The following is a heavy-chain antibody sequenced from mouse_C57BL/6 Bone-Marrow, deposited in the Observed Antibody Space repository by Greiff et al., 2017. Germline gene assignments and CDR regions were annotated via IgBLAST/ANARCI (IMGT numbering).Heavy chain of an antibody. CDR1: GYTFTSYW. CDR3: ARGGALYYLDY. J-gene: IGHJ2*01. Sequence: QVQLQQPGAELVMPGASVKLSCKASGYTFTSYWMHWVKQRPGQGLEWIGEIDPSDSYTNYNQKFKGKSTLTADKSSSTAYMQLSSLTSEDSAVYYCARGGALYYLDYWGQGTTLTVSS. CDR2: IDPSDSYT. V-gene: IGHV1-69*01.